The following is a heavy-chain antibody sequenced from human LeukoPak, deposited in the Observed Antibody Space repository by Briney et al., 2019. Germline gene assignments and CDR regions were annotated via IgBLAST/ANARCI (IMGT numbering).Heavy chain of an antibody. CDR3: ARLWDSTGLYFYYYMDV. CDR1: GVSIGSDTYY. D-gene: IGHD6-25*01. J-gene: IGHJ6*03. V-gene: IGHV4-39*01. Sequence: SETLSLTCIVSGVSIGSDTYYWGWIRQPPGKGLEWIGNYHNGNSYYNPSLKSRVTISEDTSGNQFSLRVTSVTAADTAVYYCARLWDSTGLYFYYYMDVWGEGTTVTVSS. CDR2: YHNGNS.